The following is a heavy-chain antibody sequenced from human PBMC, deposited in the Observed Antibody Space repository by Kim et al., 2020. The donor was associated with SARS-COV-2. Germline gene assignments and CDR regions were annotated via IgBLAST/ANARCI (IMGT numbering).Heavy chain of an antibody. CDR3: ARDGTAAAGTIVDY. V-gene: IGHV1-18*01. D-gene: IGHD6-13*01. Sequence: ATKRQGRVTMTTDTSTSTAYMELRSLRSDDTAVYYCARDGTAAAGTIVDYWGQGTLVTVSS. J-gene: IGHJ4*02.